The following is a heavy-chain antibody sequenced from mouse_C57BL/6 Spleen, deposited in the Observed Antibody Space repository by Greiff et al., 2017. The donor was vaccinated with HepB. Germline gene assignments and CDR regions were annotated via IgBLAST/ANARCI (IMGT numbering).Heavy chain of an antibody. Sequence: VQLQQSGAELVKPGASVKISCKASGYAFSSYWMNWVKQRPGKGLEWIGQIYPGDGDTNYNGKFKGKATLTADKSSSTAYMQLSSLTSEDSSVYFGARMVDYYGSSEDFCYAMDYWGQGTSVTVSS. CDR2: IYPGDGDT. D-gene: IGHD1-1*01. J-gene: IGHJ4*01. CDR3: ARMVDYYGSSEDFCYAMDY. CDR1: GYAFSSYW. V-gene: IGHV1-80*01.